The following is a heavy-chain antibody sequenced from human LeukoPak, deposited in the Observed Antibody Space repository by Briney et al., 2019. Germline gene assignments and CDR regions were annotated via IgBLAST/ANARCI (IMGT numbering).Heavy chain of an antibody. CDR1: GYTFTGYY. CDR3: ARSHNSGSYHSDY. J-gene: IGHJ4*02. Sequence: ASVKVSCKASGYTFTGYYVHWVRQAPGQGLEWMGWINPDSGGTNYAQKFQGRVTMTRDTSISTAYMELSRLRSDDTAVYYCARSHNSGSYHSDYWGQGTLVTVSS. V-gene: IGHV1-2*02. CDR2: INPDSGGT. D-gene: IGHD1-26*01.